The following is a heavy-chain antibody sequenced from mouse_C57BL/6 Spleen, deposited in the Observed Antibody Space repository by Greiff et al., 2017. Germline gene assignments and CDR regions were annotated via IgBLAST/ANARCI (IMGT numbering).Heavy chain of an antibody. CDR3: AREGSKGGTFDY. J-gene: IGHJ2*01. CDR1: GYTFTDYN. Sequence: VQLKQSGPELVKPGASVKMSCKASGYTFTDYNMHWVKQSHGKSLEWIGYINPNNGGTSYNQKFKGKATLTVDKSSSTAYMQLSSLTSEDSAVYYCAREGSKGGTFDYWGQGTTLTVSS. CDR2: INPNNGGT. V-gene: IGHV1-22*01. D-gene: IGHD4-1*01.